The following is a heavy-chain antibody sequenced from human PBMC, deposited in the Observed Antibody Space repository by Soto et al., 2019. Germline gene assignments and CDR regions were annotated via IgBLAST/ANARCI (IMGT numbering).Heavy chain of an antibody. CDR2: IYYSGGT. V-gene: IGHV4-61*08. Sequence: NPSETLSLTCTVSGAALSSGGYFYTWVRQPPGKGLEWLGYIYYSGGTNYNPSLKSRVTISLDKSKSQFSLRLISVTAEDTAVYYCTREQSDDNYSDPRGQGTLVTVSS. CDR3: TREQSDDNYSDP. J-gene: IGHJ5*02. D-gene: IGHD6-19*01. CDR1: GAALSSGGYF.